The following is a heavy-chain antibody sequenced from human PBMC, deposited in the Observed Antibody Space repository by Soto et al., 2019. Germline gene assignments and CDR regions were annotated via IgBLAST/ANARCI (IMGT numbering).Heavy chain of an antibody. D-gene: IGHD2-2*01. V-gene: IGHV4-31*03. Sequence: PSETLSLTCTVSGGSISSGGYYWSWIRQHPGKGLEWIGYIYYSGSTYYNPSLKSRVTISVDTSKNQFSLKLSSVTAAGTAVYYCARELVVVPPYGMDVWGQGTTVTVSS. CDR3: ARELVVVPPYGMDV. CDR2: IYYSGST. CDR1: GGSISSGGYY. J-gene: IGHJ6*02.